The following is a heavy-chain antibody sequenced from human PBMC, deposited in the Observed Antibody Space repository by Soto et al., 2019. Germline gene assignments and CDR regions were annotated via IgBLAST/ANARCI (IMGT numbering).Heavy chain of an antibody. J-gene: IGHJ4*02. Sequence: ASVKVSCKASGYTFTSYGISWVRQAPGQGLEWMGWISAYNGNTNYAQKLQGRVTMTTDTSTSTAYMELRSLRSDDTAVYYCAREVGATARSAHYFDYWGQGALVTVSS. CDR1: GYTFTSYG. V-gene: IGHV1-18*01. D-gene: IGHD1-26*01. CDR2: ISAYNGNT. CDR3: AREVGATARSAHYFDY.